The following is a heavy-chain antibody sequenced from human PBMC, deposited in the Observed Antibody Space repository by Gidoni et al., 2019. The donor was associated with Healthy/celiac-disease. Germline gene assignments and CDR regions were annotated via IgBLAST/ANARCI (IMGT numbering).Heavy chain of an antibody. D-gene: IGHD5-12*01. Sequence: EVQLLESGGGVVQPGGSLRLSCAASGCTCSSYAMSWVRQAPGKGLEWVSAISGSGGSTYYADSVKGRFTLSSDNSKTTLYLQMNSLRAEDTAVYYCAKDLGYRGYEDYFDYWGQGTLVTVSS. CDR3: AKDLGYRGYEDYFDY. CDR1: GCTCSSYA. CDR2: ISGSGGST. V-gene: IGHV3-23*01. J-gene: IGHJ4*02.